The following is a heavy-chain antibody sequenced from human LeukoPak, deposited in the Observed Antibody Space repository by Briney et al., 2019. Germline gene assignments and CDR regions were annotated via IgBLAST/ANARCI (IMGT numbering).Heavy chain of an antibody. CDR3: ARAVGATLGY. CDR2: ISAYNGNT. CDR1: GYTFTNHG. J-gene: IGHJ4*02. D-gene: IGHD1-26*01. V-gene: IGHV1-18*01. Sequence: ASVMVSCKTSGYTFTNHGISSLRQAPGQGLEWMGWISAYNGNTNYAQKLQGRVTMTTDTSTSTAYMELRSLRSDDTAVYYCARAVGATLGYWGQGTLVTVSS.